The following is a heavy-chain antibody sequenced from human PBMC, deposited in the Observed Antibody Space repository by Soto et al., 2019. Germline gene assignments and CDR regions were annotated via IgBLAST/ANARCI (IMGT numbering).Heavy chain of an antibody. CDR2: ISGSGGST. CDR1: GFTFSTYA. CDR3: AHGRGSTCGYYFDY. Sequence: EVQLLESGGGLVQPGGSLRLSCAASGFTFSTYAMTWVRQAPGKGLEWGSVISGSGGSTSYADSVKGRFTISRDTSKNTLYLQMTSLRAEATAVYYCAHGRGSTCGYYFDYWGQGTLVTVSS. J-gene: IGHJ4*02. D-gene: IGHD3-16*01. V-gene: IGHV3-23*01.